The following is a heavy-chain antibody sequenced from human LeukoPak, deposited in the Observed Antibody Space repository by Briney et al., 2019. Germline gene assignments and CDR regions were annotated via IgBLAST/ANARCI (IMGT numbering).Heavy chain of an antibody. D-gene: IGHD6-25*01. Sequence: GGSLRLSCAASGFTFSSYWMSWVRQAPGKGLEWVANIKQDGSEKYYVDSVKGRFTISRDNAKNSLYLQMNSLRAEDTAVYYCARARKTPALLSGPSDYWGQGTLVTVSS. CDR3: ARARKTPALLSGPSDY. J-gene: IGHJ4*02. CDR1: GFTFSSYW. CDR2: IKQDGSEK. V-gene: IGHV3-7*01.